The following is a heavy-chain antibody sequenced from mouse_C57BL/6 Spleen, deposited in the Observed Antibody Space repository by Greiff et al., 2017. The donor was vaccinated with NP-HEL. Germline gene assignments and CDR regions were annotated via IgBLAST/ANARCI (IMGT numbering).Heavy chain of an antibody. D-gene: IGHD2-2*01. CDR3: ARKGAGGYNGGRFAY. Sequence: QVQLQQSGAELVKPGASVKISCKASGYAFSSYWMNWVKQRPGKGLEWIGQIYPGDGDTNYNGTFKGKATLTADKSSSTAYMQLSSLTSEDSAVYFGARKGAGGYNGGRFAYWGQGTLVTVSA. V-gene: IGHV1-80*01. CDR1: GYAFSSYW. CDR2: IYPGDGDT. J-gene: IGHJ3*01.